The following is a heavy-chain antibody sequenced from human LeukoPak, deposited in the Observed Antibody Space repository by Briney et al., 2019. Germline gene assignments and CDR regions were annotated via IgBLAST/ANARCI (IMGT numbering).Heavy chain of an antibody. CDR2: ITPYNVNT. V-gene: IGHV1-18*01. Sequence: GASVKVSCKASGGTLSSYAISWVRQAPGQGLEWMGWITPYNVNTNYAQNLQGRVTMTTDTSTSTAYMELRSLRSDDTAVYYCARLFHSGSYFSGDTFDIWGQGTMVTVSS. D-gene: IGHD1-26*01. CDR1: GGTLSSYA. CDR3: ARLFHSGSYFSGDTFDI. J-gene: IGHJ3*02.